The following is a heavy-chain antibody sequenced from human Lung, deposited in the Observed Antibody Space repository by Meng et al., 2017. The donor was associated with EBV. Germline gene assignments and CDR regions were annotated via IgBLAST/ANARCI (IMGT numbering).Heavy chain of an antibody. CDR2: IYHGVNI. D-gene: IGHD3-10*01. V-gene: IGHV4-30-2*01. CDR3: VRDTRRGGGWFDP. J-gene: IGHJ5*02. Sequence: QVSGSGSVQHSQTLSLPPAVSGDSLPSGDFSLTWIRQPPGKGLEWIGYIYHGVNIYYTPSLRSRVTISVDKSRNQFSLKLTSVSAADTAVYYCVRDTRRGGGWFDPWGQGTLVTVSS. CDR1: GDSLPSGDFS.